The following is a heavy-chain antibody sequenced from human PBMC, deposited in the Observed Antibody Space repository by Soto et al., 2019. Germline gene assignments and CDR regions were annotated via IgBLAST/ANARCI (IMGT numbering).Heavy chain of an antibody. CDR1: GHNFTSYW. CDR3: ARVARRDCSSTSCYVEGYFDY. V-gene: IGHV5-51*01. CDR2: VYPGDSDT. D-gene: IGHD2-2*01. Sequence: PGESLKISCKGSGHNFTSYWIAWVRQMPGKGLEWMGIVYPGDSDTRYSPSFQGQVIISADESTSTANLQWSSLKASDTAMYYCARVARRDCSSTSCYVEGYFDYWGQGTQVTVSS. J-gene: IGHJ4*02.